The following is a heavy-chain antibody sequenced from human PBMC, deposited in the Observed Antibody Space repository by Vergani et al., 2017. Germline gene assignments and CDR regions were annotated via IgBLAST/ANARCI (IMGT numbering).Heavy chain of an antibody. V-gene: IGHV2-70*01. CDR3: ARICIAAAGRQPGY. J-gene: IGHJ4*02. D-gene: IGHD6-13*01. Sequence: QVTLRESGPALVKPTQTLTLTCTFSGFSLSTSGMCVSWIRQPPGKALEWLALIAWDDDKYYSTSLKTRLTISKDTSKNQVVLTMTNMDPVDTATYYCARICIAAAGRQPGYWGQGTLVTVSS. CDR1: GFSLSTSGMC. CDR2: IAWDDDK.